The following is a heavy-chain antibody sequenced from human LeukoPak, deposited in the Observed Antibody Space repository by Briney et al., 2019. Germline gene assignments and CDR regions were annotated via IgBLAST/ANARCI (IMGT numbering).Heavy chain of an antibody. CDR2: ITGGSTYM. D-gene: IGHD4-23*01. J-gene: IGHJ5*02. V-gene: IGHV3-21*04. CDR1: GSPISGYT. Sequence: GGSLRLACAGAGSPISGYTLNWVRQAPGKGLEWVSSITGGSTYMNYIGSVQGRFTVSRDNARNSLYLQLNSLKVEDTAIYYCAAGACVGNCFGNYFDPWGQGTLVIVSS. CDR3: AAGACVGNCFGNYFDP.